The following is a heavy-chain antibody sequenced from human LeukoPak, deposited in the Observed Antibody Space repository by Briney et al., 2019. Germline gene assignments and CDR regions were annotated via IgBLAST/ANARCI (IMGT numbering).Heavy chain of an antibody. CDR1: GFTFSSYS. J-gene: IGHJ4*02. D-gene: IGHD6-13*01. V-gene: IGHV3-21*01. CDR2: ISSSSSYI. Sequence: GGSLRLSCAVSGFTFSSYSMNWVRQAPGKGLEWVSSISSSSSYIYYADSVKGRFTISRDNAKNSLYLQMNSLRAEDTAVYYCARDGIAAADIGYWGQGTLVTVSS. CDR3: ARDGIAAADIGY.